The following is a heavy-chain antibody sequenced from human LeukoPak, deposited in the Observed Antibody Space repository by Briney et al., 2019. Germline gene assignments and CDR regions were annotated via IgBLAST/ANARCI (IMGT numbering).Heavy chain of an antibody. D-gene: IGHD3-10*01. CDR3: ARDQRLLWFGELMYYFDY. CDR2: IKQDGSEK. J-gene: IGHJ4*02. V-gene: IGHV3-7*03. Sequence: GGSLRLSCAASGFTFSSYWMSWVRQAPGKGLEWVANIKQDGSEKYYVDSVKGRFTISRDNAKNSLNLQMNSLRAEDTAVYYCARDQRLLWFGELMYYFDYWGQGTLVTVSS. CDR1: GFTFSSYW.